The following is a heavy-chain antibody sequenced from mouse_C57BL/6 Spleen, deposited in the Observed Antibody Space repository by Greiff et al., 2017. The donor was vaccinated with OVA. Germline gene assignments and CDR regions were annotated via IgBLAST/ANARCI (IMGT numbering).Heavy chain of an antibody. CDR2: IDPEDGET. J-gene: IGHJ4*01. Sequence: VHVKQSGAELVKPGASVKLSCTASGFNIKDYYMHWVKQRTEQGLEWIGRIDPEDGETKYAPKFQGKATITADTSSNTAYLQLSSLTSEDTAVYYCARSDYDGSSYGGAMDYWGQGTSVTVSS. CDR1: GFNIKDYY. CDR3: ARSDYDGSSYGGAMDY. V-gene: IGHV14-2*01. D-gene: IGHD1-1*01.